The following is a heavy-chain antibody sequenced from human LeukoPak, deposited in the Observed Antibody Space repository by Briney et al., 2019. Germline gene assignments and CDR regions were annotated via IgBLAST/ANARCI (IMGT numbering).Heavy chain of an antibody. CDR1: GGSISSHY. J-gene: IGHJ4*02. D-gene: IGHD1-26*01. V-gene: IGHV4-59*08. Sequence: PSETLSLTCTVSGGSISSHYWSWIRQPPGKGLEWIGYIYYSGSTNYNPSLKSRVTISVDTSKNQFSLRLSSVTAADTAVYYCATGGELLDYWGQGTLVTVSS. CDR2: IYYSGST. CDR3: ATGGELLDY.